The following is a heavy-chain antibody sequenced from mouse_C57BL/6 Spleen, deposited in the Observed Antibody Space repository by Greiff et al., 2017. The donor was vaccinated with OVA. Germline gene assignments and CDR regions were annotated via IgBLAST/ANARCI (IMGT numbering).Heavy chain of an antibody. J-gene: IGHJ2*01. CDR3: TSYYYGSSSLGGWDY. CDR1: GFNIKDDY. V-gene: IGHV14-4*01. D-gene: IGHD1-1*01. CDR2: IDPEKGDT. Sequence: EVQLQQSGAELVRPGASVKLSCTASGFNIKDDYMHWVKQRPEQGLEWIGWIDPEKGDTEYASKFQGKATITADTSSNTAYLQRSSLTSEDTAVYCCTSYYYGSSSLGGWDYWGQGTTLTVSS.